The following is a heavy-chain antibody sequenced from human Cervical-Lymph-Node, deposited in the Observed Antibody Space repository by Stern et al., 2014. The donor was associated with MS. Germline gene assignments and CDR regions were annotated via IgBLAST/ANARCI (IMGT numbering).Heavy chain of an antibody. D-gene: IGHD1-26*01. J-gene: IGHJ6*02. CDR3: ARFPPVGSLPSYYYYAMDV. Sequence: EVQLVESGGGLVQPGESLKLSCAASGFTFSSYWMHWVRQAPGKGLVWVSRLNRDGSTTSYADAVKGRFTISRDNAKNTLYLQMNSLRVEDTGVYYCARFPPVGSLPSYYYYAMDVWGRGTTVTVSS. CDR2: LNRDGSTT. V-gene: IGHV3-74*02. CDR1: GFTFSSYW.